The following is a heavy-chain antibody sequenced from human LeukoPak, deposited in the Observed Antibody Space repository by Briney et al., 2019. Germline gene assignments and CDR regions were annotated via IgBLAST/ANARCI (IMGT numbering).Heavy chain of an antibody. CDR2: IYSDGST. CDR1: RFTVSDKY. Sequence: GGSLRLSCAASRFTVSDKYMSWVRQAPGKGLEWVSVIYSDGSTYYADSVRGRFTISRDNSKNTLYLQMNSLRAEDTAVYYCARDLTYGGKRGYYFDYWGQGTLVTVSS. J-gene: IGHJ4*02. D-gene: IGHD4-23*01. CDR3: ARDLTYGGKRGYYFDY. V-gene: IGHV3-66*01.